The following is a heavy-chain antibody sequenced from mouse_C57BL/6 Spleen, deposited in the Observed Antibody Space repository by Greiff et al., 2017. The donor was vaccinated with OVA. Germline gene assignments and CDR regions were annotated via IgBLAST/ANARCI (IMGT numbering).Heavy chain of an antibody. V-gene: IGHV1-50*01. CDR3: ARERDYGSSRGYFDV. J-gene: IGHJ1*03. CDR2: IDPSDSYT. CDR1: GYTFTSYW. Sequence: QVQLQQPGAELVKPGASVKLSCKASGYTFTSYWMQWVKQRPGQGLEWIGEIDPSDSYTNYNQKFKGKATLTVDTSSSTAYMQLSSLTSEDSAVYYCARERDYGSSRGYFDVWGTGTTVTVSS. D-gene: IGHD1-1*01.